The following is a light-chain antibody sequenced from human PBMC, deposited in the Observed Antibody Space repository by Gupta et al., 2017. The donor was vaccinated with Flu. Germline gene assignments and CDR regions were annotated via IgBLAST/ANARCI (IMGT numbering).Light chain of an antibody. CDR2: DAS. Sequence: EIVLTQSSATLSLSPGERATLSCRASQSVSRFLDWYQQKPGQAPRLLIYDASNRATGIPARFSGSGAGTEFTFTISSLEPEDVAVDYCQQRSNGPPEITFGQGTRLEIK. CDR3: QQRSNGPPEIT. J-gene: IGKJ5*01. V-gene: IGKV3-11*01. CDR1: QSVSRF.